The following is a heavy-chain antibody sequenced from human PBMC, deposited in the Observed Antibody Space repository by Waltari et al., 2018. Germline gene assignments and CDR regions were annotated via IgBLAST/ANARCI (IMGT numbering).Heavy chain of an antibody. J-gene: IGHJ4*02. CDR1: GYTFTSYA. CDR2: INACNGNT. V-gene: IGHV1-3*01. Sequence: QVQLVQSGAEVKKPGASVKVSCKASGYTFTSYAMHWVRQAPGQRLEWMGWINACNGNTKYSQKFQGRVTITRDTSASTAYMELSSLRSEDTAVYYCATTMVQGPIRGYWGQGTLVTVSS. CDR3: ATTMVQGPIRGY. D-gene: IGHD3-10*01.